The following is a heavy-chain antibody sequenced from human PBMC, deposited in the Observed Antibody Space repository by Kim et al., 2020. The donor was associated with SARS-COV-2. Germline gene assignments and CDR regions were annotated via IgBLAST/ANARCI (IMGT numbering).Heavy chain of an antibody. CDR2: ISSSGSTI. Sequence: GGSLRLSCAASGFTFSDYYMSWIRQAPGKGLEWVSYISSSGSTIYYADSVKGRFTISRDNAKNSLYLQMNSLRAEDTAVYYCASDSSSWYMNWFDPWGQGTLVTVSS. CDR1: GFTFSDYY. J-gene: IGHJ5*02. V-gene: IGHV3-11*04. D-gene: IGHD6-13*01. CDR3: ASDSSSWYMNWFDP.